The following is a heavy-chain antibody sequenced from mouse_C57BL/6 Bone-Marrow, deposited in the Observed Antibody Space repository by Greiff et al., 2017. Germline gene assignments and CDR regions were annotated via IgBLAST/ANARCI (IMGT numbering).Heavy chain of an antibody. J-gene: IGHJ3*01. Sequence: QVQLQQPGAELVKPGASVKLSCKASGYTFTSYWMHWVKQRPGQGLEWIGMIHPNSGSTNYNEKFKSKATLTVDKSSSTAYMQLSSLTSEDSAVYYCARPDGNRFPFAYWGQGTLVTVSA. CDR1: GYTFTSYW. CDR2: IHPNSGST. CDR3: ARPDGNRFPFAY. D-gene: IGHD2-1*01. V-gene: IGHV1-64*01.